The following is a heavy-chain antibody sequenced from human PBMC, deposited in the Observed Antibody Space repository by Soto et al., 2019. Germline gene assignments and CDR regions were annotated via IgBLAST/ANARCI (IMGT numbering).Heavy chain of an antibody. D-gene: IGHD1-1*01. V-gene: IGHV1-69*13. J-gene: IGHJ6*02. Sequence: SVKVSCKASGGTFSSYAISWVRQAPGQGLEWMGGIIPIFGTANYAQKFQGRVTITADESTSTAYMELSSLRSEDTAVYYCARDKNWNDAPPSAPNETTYYYYGMDVWGQGTTVTAP. CDR3: ARDKNWNDAPPSAPNETTYYYYGMDV. CDR1: GGTFSSYA. CDR2: IIPIFGTA.